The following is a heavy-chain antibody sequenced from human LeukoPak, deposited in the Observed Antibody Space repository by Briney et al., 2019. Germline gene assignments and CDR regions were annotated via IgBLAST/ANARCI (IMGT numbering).Heavy chain of an antibody. CDR1: GYTFTGYY. Sequence: ASVKVSCKASGYTFTGYYMHWVRQAPGQGLEWMGWFNPNSGGTNYAQKFQGWVTMTRDTSISTAYMELSRLRSDDTAVYYCAREHSSSWYGVFDYWGQGTLVTVSS. CDR3: AREHSSSWYGVFDY. V-gene: IGHV1-2*04. J-gene: IGHJ4*02. D-gene: IGHD6-13*01. CDR2: FNPNSGGT.